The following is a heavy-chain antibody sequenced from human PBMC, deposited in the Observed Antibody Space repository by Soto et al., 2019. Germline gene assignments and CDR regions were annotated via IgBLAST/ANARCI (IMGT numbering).Heavy chain of an antibody. CDR3: ARDRGGEDD. D-gene: IGHD2-21*01. CDR2: IIPIFGKA. Sequence: QVQLVQSGAEVQKPGSSVKVSCKASGGTFSSYAISWVRQAPGQGLEGMGGIIPIFGKANYAQKFQFRVTITEDKTTSTADKELSSLRSEDTAVYYCARDRGGEDDWGQGTLVTVSS. CDR1: GGTFSSYA. J-gene: IGHJ4*02. V-gene: IGHV1-69*06.